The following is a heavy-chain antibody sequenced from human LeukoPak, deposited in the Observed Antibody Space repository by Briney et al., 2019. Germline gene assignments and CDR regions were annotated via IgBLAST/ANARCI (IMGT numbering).Heavy chain of an antibody. J-gene: IGHJ4*02. CDR3: ARGPPAVPGLDY. D-gene: IGHD6-19*01. V-gene: IGHV4-38-2*02. CDR2: IYHRGGT. CDR1: GYSICSGYD. Sequence: LETLSLTCTVSGYSICSGYDWGWLRQPPGKGLGGLGRIYHRGGTYYKLSLKSRVRISVDTSKNLYSLRLSSVTAGDTAVYYGARGPPAVPGLDYWGQGTLVTVSS.